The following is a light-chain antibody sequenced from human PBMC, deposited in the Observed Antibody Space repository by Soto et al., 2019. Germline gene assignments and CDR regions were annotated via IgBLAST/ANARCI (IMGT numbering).Light chain of an antibody. V-gene: IGLV2-8*01. Sequence: QSALTQPPSASGSPGQSVTISCTGTSSDVGGYNFVSWCQQNPGKAPKLIIYEVNKRPSGVPDRFSGSKSGNTASLTVSGLQAEDEADYYCNSYAGSNNFVVFGGGTKLTV. CDR2: EVN. CDR1: SSDVGGYNF. CDR3: NSYAGSNNFVV. J-gene: IGLJ2*01.